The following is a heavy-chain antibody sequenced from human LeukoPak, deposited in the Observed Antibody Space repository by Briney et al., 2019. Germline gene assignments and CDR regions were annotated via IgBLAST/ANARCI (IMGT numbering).Heavy chain of an antibody. CDR2: INSDGSST. D-gene: IGHD3-3*01. J-gene: IGHJ6*03. Sequence: PGGSLRLSCAASGFTFNTYGMSWVRQAPGKGLVWVSRINSDGSSTSYADSVKGRFTISRDNAKNTLYLQMNSLRAEDTAVYYCARVPRSGYYYYYYYMDVWGKGTTVTVSS. CDR3: ARVPRSGYYYYYYYMDV. V-gene: IGHV3-74*01. CDR1: GFTFNTYG.